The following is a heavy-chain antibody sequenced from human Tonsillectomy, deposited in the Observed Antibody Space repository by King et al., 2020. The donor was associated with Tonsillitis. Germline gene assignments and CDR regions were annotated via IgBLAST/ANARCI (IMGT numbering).Heavy chain of an antibody. J-gene: IGHJ4*02. CDR1: GFTFSSYS. Sequence: VQLVESGGGLVKPGGSLRLSCAASGFTFSSYSMNWVRQAPGKGLEWVSSISSSSSYIYYADSVKGRFTISRDNAKNSLYLQMNSRRAEDTAVYYCARDQPNSGSYWGQGTLVTVSS. V-gene: IGHV3-21*01. CDR2: ISSSSSYI. CDR3: ARDQPNSGSY. D-gene: IGHD1-26*01.